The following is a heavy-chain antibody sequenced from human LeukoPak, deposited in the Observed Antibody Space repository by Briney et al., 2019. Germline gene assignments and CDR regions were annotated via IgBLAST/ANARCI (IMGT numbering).Heavy chain of an antibody. V-gene: IGHV1-18*01. D-gene: IGHD2-15*01. CDR1: GYTFTSYG. CDR3: AREPLGYCSGGSCYRDAFDI. Sequence: ASVKVSCKASGYTFTSYGISRVRQAPGQGLEWMGWISAYNGNTNYAQKLQGRVTMTTDTSTSTAYMELRSLRSDDTAVYYCAREPLGYCSGGSCYRDAFDIWGQGTMVTVSS. J-gene: IGHJ3*02. CDR2: ISAYNGNT.